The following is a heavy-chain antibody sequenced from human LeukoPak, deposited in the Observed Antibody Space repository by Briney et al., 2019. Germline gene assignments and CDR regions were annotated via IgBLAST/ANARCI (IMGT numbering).Heavy chain of an antibody. CDR3: ARDSQVFWPKETNWFDP. Sequence: ASVKVSCKTSGYKFAGYYIHWVRQSPGQGLEWLGRIKPDSGDTNFAQKFQGRVTMMRDTSSSTAYMELSRPRSDDTAVYYCARDSQVFWPKETNWFDPWGQGTLVTVAS. V-gene: IGHV1-2*06. CDR2: IKPDSGDT. J-gene: IGHJ5*02. D-gene: IGHD3-3*01. CDR1: GYKFAGYY.